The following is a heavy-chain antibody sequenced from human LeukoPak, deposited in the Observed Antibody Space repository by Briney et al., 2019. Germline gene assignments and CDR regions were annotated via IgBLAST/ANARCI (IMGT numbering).Heavy chain of an antibody. Sequence: AGGFLRSSCAASGFTFSSYSMNWVREAPGKRLEWVPVIYSGGSTHYADSVTGRFTISRDNSKNTLYLQMNSLRAEDTAVYYCARSYYDSSDYYHDAFDIWGQGTMVTVSS. D-gene: IGHD3-22*01. J-gene: IGHJ3*02. CDR2: IYSGGST. V-gene: IGHV3-66*01. CDR1: GFTFSSYS. CDR3: ARSYYDSSDYYHDAFDI.